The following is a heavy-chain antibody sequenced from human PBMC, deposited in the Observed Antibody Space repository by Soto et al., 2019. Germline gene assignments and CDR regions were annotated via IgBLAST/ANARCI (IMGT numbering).Heavy chain of an antibody. CDR1: GFTFNNYA. J-gene: IGHJ4*02. CDR2: ISHSGGTT. V-gene: IGHV3-23*01. D-gene: IGHD1-1*01. Sequence: EVQLLESGGGSVQPGGSLRLSCAASGFTFNNYAMHWVRRPPGKGLEWVSSISHSGGTTYYADSVKGRFSISRDSLAGTLYPQVYSLRAEDTALDYCAKGRGQNWNVDYWGQGTVVTVSP. CDR3: AKGRGQNWNVDY.